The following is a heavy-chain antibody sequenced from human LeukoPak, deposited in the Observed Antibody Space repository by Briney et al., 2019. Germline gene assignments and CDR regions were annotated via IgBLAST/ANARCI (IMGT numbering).Heavy chain of an antibody. V-gene: IGHV1-69*13. CDR3: PRDLATYYDFWSGYSGRRAFDI. Sequence: ASVKVSCKASGGTFSSYAISWVRQAPGQGLEWMVGMIPIFGTANHAQKFQGRVTSTADESTSTAYMELSSLRSEDTAVYYCPRDLATYYDFWSGYSGRRAFDIWGQGTMVTVSS. CDR2: MIPIFGTA. D-gene: IGHD3-3*01. J-gene: IGHJ3*02. CDR1: GGTFSSYA.